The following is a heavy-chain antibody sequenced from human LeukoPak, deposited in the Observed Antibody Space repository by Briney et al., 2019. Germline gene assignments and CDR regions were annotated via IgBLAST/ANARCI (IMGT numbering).Heavy chain of an antibody. CDR1: GFTFSSYA. V-gene: IGHV3-23*01. Sequence: PGGSLRLSCVVSGFTFSSYAMSWVRQAPGKGLEWVSAISGSGGSTYYADSVKGRFTISRDNSKNTLHLQMNSLRAEDTAVYYCAKGETPRNSFDYWGQGTLVTVSS. J-gene: IGHJ4*02. D-gene: IGHD1-26*01. CDR3: AKGETPRNSFDY. CDR2: ISGSGGST.